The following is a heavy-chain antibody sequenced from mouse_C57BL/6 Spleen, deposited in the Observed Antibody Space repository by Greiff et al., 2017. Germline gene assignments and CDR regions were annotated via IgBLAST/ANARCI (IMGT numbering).Heavy chain of an antibody. CDR2: IDPETGGT. V-gene: IGHV1-15*01. CDR1: GYTFTDYE. Sequence: LVESGAELVRPGASVTLSCKASGYTFTDYEMHWVKQTPVHGLEWIGAIDPETGGTAYPQKFKGKAILTADKSSSTAYMELRSLTSEDSAVYYCTRYPHPTEPYWYFDVWGTGTTVTVSS. J-gene: IGHJ1*03. D-gene: IGHD1-1*01. CDR3: TRYPHPTEPYWYFDV.